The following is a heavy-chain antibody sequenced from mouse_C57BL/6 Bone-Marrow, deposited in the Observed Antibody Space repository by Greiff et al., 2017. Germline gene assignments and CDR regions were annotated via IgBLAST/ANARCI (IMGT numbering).Heavy chain of an antibody. D-gene: IGHD2-1*01. CDR1: GFSLSTFGMG. CDR2: IWWDDDK. CDR3: AQIGGNYFDAMDY. V-gene: IGHV8-8*01. J-gene: IGHJ4*01. Sequence: QVTLKVSGPGILQPSQTLSLTCSFSGFSLSTFGMGVGWIRQPSGKGLEWLAHIWWDDDKYYNPALKSWLTISKNTSKNQVFLKIAKVDTAETATYACAQIGGNYFDAMDYWGQGTSVTVSS.